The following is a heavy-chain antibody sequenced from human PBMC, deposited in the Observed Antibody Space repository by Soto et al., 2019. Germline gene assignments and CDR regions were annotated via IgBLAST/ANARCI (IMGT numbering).Heavy chain of an antibody. D-gene: IGHD3-22*01. CDR3: ARGRLAWLGFVDN. J-gene: IGHJ4*02. Sequence: SETLSLTCAVYGGSFSGYYWSWIRQPPGKGLEWIGEINHSGSANYNPSLKSRVTISVDTSKNQLSLKVSSVTAADTAVYYCARGRLAWLGFVDNWGQGTLVTVSS. V-gene: IGHV4-34*01. CDR2: INHSGSA. CDR1: GGSFSGYY.